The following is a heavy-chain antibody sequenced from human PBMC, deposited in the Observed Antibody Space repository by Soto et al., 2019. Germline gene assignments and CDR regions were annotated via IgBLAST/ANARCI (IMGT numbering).Heavy chain of an antibody. CDR2: ISAHNGDT. V-gene: IGHV1-18*01. CDR3: ARDWSRYYDSSGLMWFY. J-gene: IGHJ4*02. D-gene: IGHD3-22*01. Sequence: ASVKVSCKASGYTFTSYGISWVRQAPGQGLEWVGWISAHNGDTRYAQNLQGRITMTTDTFTNTAYMELTSLTSDDAAVYYCARDWSRYYDSSGLMWFYWGQGTLVTVSS. CDR1: GYTFTSYG.